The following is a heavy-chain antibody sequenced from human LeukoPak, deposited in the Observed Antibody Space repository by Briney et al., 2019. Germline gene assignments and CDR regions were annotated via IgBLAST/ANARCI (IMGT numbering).Heavy chain of an antibody. V-gene: IGHV4-59*01. CDR2: IYYSGST. Sequence: SETLSLTCTVSGGSISSYYWSWIRQPPGKGLEWIGYIYYSGSTNYNPSLKSRVTISVDTSKNQFSLKLSSVTAADTAVYYCARGRDSGSYYDYFDYWGQGTLATVSS. D-gene: IGHD1-26*01. CDR1: GGSISSYY. CDR3: ARGRDSGSYYDYFDY. J-gene: IGHJ4*02.